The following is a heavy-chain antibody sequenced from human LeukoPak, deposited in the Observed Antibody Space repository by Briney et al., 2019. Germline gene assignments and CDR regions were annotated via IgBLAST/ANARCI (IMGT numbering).Heavy chain of an antibody. CDR2: TYSGGST. Sequence: PGGSLRLSCAASGFTVSSNYMSWVRQAPGKGLEWVSATYSGGSTYYADSVKGRFTISSDNSKNTLYLQMDSLRAEDTAVYYCARSEAYYDFWSGSSYYFDYWGQGTLVTVSS. CDR1: GFTVSSNY. CDR3: ARSEAYYDFWSGSSYYFDY. V-gene: IGHV3-53*01. J-gene: IGHJ4*02. D-gene: IGHD3-3*01.